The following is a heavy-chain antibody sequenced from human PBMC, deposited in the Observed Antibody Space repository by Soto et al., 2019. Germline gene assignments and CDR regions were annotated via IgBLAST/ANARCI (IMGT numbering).Heavy chain of an antibody. V-gene: IGHV4-34*01. CDR2: ISHTGDT. J-gene: IGHJ4*02. CDR3: STKAGLR. Sequence: PSETLSLTCAVYGGSLRTYYWTWIRQFPGRALEWIGEISHTGDTTYNPSLKDRVAMSVDTSRNQFSLKLRSMRAADTAMYYCSTKAGLRWGQETLVTVSS. CDR1: GGSLRTYY.